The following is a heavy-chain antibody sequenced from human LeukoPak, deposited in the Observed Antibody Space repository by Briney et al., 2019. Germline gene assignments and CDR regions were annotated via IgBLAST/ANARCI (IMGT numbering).Heavy chain of an antibody. CDR3: ARAFCSSTTCKRFNYFDQ. D-gene: IGHD2-2*01. J-gene: IGHJ4*02. V-gene: IGHV1-2*02. CDR1: GYTFTGYY. Sequence: GASVKVSCKASGYTFTGYYIHWVRQAPGQGLEWMGWINPNSGGTNFAQKFQGRVTMTRDTSSSTACMELSRLMSDDTAVYYCARAFCSSTTCKRFNYFDQWGQGTLVTVSS. CDR2: INPNSGGT.